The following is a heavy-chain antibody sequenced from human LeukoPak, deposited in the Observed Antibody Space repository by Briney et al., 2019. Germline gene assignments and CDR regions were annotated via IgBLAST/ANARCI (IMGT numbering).Heavy chain of an antibody. V-gene: IGHV3-15*01. CDR2: IKSKTDGGTT. CDR3: STGAF. CDR1: EFTFSDDW. J-gene: IGHJ4*02. Sequence: GGSLRLSCAASEFTFSDDWMSWVRQAPGKGLEWVVRIKSKTDGGTTDYAAPVKGRFTTSRDDSKNLLYLQMKSLKTDDTGVYYCSTGAFWGQGTLVTVSS.